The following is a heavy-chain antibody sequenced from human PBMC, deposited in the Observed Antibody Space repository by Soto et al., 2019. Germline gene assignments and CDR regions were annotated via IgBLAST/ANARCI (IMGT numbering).Heavy chain of an antibody. Sequence: QVHLEQWGAGLLNPSETLSLTCAVYGGSLSGYFWSWVRQSPGKGLEWIGEINHSGTANYNPSLKTRVTSSADASKHQFSLRLTSVTAADSATYYCASYHFLDLWTGSRHYMDVWSRGTPVTVSS. V-gene: IGHV4-34*01. J-gene: IGHJ6*03. CDR2: INHSGTA. CDR1: GGSLSGYF. CDR3: ASYHFLDLWTGSRHYMDV. D-gene: IGHD3-9*01.